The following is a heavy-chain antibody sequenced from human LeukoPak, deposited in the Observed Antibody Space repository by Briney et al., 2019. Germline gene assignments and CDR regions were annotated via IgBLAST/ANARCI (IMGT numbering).Heavy chain of an antibody. Sequence: SVKVSCKASGGTFSSYAISWVRQAPGQGLEWLGGISPIFGTANYAQKFQGRVTITTDESTSTAYMELSSLRSEDTAVYYCARADYYDSSGYLLEVYYFDYWGQGTLVTVSS. CDR2: ISPIFGTA. D-gene: IGHD3-22*01. CDR3: ARADYYDSSGYLLEVYYFDY. J-gene: IGHJ4*02. V-gene: IGHV1-69*05. CDR1: GGTFSSYA.